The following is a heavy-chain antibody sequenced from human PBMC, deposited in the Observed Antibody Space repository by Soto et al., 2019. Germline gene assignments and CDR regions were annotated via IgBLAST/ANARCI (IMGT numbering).Heavy chain of an antibody. Sequence: QVQLVQSGAEVKKPGASVTVSCKASGYTFTSYGISWVRQAPGQGLEWMGWISAYNGNTNYAQKLQGSVTMTADTSTSRAYMELRGLRSDDTAVYYCARDFRRVVMSGVPFDYWGQGTLVTVSS. CDR1: GYTFTSYG. J-gene: IGHJ4*02. V-gene: IGHV1-18*01. CDR2: ISAYNGNT. D-gene: IGHD3-3*01. CDR3: ARDFRRVVMSGVPFDY.